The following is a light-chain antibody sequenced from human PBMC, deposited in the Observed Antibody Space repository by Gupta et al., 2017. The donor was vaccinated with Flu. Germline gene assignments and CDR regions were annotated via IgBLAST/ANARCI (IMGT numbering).Light chain of an antibody. CDR3: CAHAGNFIWV. CDR1: SSDVGLYKL. V-gene: IGLV2-11*01. Sequence: SALTQPRSVSGSPGPSVTISCTGTSSDVGLYKLVSWYQQKSGKAPKVIIYDVDERPAGVPDRFSGTKSGNTASLTISGLQTEDEADYYCCAHAGNFIWVFGTGTEVTVL. J-gene: IGLJ1*01. CDR2: DVD.